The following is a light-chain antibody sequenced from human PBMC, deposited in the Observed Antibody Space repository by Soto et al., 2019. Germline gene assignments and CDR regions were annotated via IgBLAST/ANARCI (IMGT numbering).Light chain of an antibody. Sequence: DIVMTQSPDSLAVSLGERAIINCKSSQSVLYSSNNKNYLAWYQQRPGQPPKLLIYWASTRESGVPDRFSGSGSGTDFTLTITSLQAEDVAVYYCQQYESTPPTFGQGTKLEIK. V-gene: IGKV4-1*01. CDR1: QSVLYSSNNKNY. CDR2: WAS. CDR3: QQYESTPPT. J-gene: IGKJ2*01.